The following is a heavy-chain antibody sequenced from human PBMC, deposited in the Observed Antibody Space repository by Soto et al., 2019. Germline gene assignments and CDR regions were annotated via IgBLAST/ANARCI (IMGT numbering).Heavy chain of an antibody. J-gene: IGHJ4*02. V-gene: IGHV1-18*01. Sequence: QVQLLQSGAELKKPGASVKVSCKPSGYTFVSFGIGWVRQAPGQGLEWMGWITPHNGDTNYAQKLQGRVTLTTDTSTRTAYMEVRSLRSDDTAVYYCARLAPCSGGICYSRPLYYWGQGTLVTVSS. D-gene: IGHD2-15*01. CDR2: ITPHNGDT. CDR1: GYTFVSFG. CDR3: ARLAPCSGGICYSRPLYY.